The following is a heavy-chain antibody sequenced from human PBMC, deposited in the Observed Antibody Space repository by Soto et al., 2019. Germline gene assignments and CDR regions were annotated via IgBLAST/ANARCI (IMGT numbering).Heavy chain of an antibody. CDR3: ARDQDGGCCSSTSCYGAEG. V-gene: IGHV1-69*08. CDR2: IIPSLGIA. D-gene: IGHD2-2*01. J-gene: IGHJ1*01. CDR1: GGTFSSYT. Sequence: QVQLVQSGAEVKKPGSSVKVSCKASGGTFSSYTISWVRQAPGQGLEWMGRIIPSLGIANYAQKIQARVTIRADKPTGTPYMELSRLGSEETAVYYCARDQDGGCCSSTSCYGAEGWGQGTLVTVS.